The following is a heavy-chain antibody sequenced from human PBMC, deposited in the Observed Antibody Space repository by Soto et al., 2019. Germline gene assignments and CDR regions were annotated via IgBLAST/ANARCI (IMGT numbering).Heavy chain of an antibody. V-gene: IGHV3-74*01. J-gene: IGHJ5*02. CDR2: INSDASHT. D-gene: IGHD2-2*03. CDR3: VRDGYCINTCCYGNWFEP. CDR1: GFTFSTYW. Sequence: EVQLVESGGGLVQPGGSLSLSCAASGFTFSTYWMHWILQVPGNGLEWVSRINSDASHTYYADSVKGRFTISRDNARITLHLERISLRDEYTAVYYCVRDGYCINTCCYGNWFEPWGQGTLVTVSS.